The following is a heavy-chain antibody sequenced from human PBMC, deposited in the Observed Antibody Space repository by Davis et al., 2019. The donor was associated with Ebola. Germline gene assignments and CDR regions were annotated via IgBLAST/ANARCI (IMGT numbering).Heavy chain of an antibody. CDR3: ARGGGGGLLDDY. J-gene: IGHJ4*02. CDR2: IGPSSSTI. CDR1: GFTFTRYS. Sequence: PGGSLTLSCAASGFTFTRYSMNWVRQASGKGLEWVSYIGPSSSTIYYADSVKGRFTISRDNAKNSLYLQMNSLRDEDTAVYYCARGGGGGLLDDYWGQGTLVTVSS. D-gene: IGHD3-16*01. V-gene: IGHV3-48*02.